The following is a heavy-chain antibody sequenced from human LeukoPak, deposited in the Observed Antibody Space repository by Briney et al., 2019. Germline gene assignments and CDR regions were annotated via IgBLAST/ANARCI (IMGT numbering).Heavy chain of an antibody. CDR1: GYTFTGYY. D-gene: IGHD5-18*01. Sequence: GASVKVSCKASGYTFTGYYMHWVRQAPGQGLEWMGWINPNSGGTNYAQKFQGRVTMTRDTSISTAYMELSRLRSDDTAVYYCARADPVTRHYYYYYGMDVWGQGTTVTVSS. CDR2: INPNSGGT. J-gene: IGHJ6*02. V-gene: IGHV1-2*02. CDR3: ARADPVTRHYYYYYGMDV.